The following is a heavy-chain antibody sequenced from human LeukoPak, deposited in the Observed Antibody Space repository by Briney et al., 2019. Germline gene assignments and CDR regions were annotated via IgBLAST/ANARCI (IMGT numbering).Heavy chain of an antibody. Sequence: PSETLSLTCTVSGYSISSGYYWGWIRQPPGKGLEWIGSIYHSGSTYYNPSLKSRVTISVDTSKNQFSLKLSSVTAADTAVYYCARGYSSGLYYYYYIMDVWGKGTTVTISS. CDR1: GYSISSGYY. D-gene: IGHD6-19*01. V-gene: IGHV4-38-2*02. CDR2: IYHSGST. CDR3: ARGYSSGLYYYYYIMDV. J-gene: IGHJ6*03.